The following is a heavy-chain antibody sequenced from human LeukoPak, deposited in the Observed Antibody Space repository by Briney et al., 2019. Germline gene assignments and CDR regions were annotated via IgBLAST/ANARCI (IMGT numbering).Heavy chain of an antibody. D-gene: IGHD3-22*01. Sequence: PSETLSLTCAVYGGSFSGYYWSWIRQPPGKGLEWIGEINHSGSTNYNPSLKSRVTISVDTSKNLFSLKLSSVTAADTAVYYCARGRHYYDSSGLIDYWGQGTLVTVSS. J-gene: IGHJ4*02. CDR1: GGSFSGYY. V-gene: IGHV4-34*01. CDR2: INHSGST. CDR3: ARGRHYYDSSGLIDY.